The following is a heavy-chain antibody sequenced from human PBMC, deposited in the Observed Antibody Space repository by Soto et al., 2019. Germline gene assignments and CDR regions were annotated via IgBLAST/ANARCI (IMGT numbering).Heavy chain of an antibody. Sequence: PGGSLRLSCAASGFTFSSYAMSWVRQAPGKGLEWVSAISGSGGSTYYADSVKGRFTISRDNSKNTLYLQMNSLRAEDTAVYYCAKGGFNVVSNSDYYGMDVWGQGTTVTVSS. CDR2: ISGSGGST. CDR1: GFTFSSYA. V-gene: IGHV3-23*01. J-gene: IGHJ6*02. CDR3: AKGGFNVVSNSDYYGMDV. D-gene: IGHD2-21*01.